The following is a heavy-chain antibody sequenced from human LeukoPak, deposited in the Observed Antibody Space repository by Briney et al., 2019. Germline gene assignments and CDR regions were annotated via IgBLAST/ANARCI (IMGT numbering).Heavy chain of an antibody. D-gene: IGHD3-3*01. CDR2: IIPIFGTA. CDR1: GGTFSSYA. CDR3: ASQPYYDFWSGFIDY. V-gene: IGHV1-69*13. J-gene: IGHJ4*02. Sequence: SVKVSCKASGGTFSSYAISWVRQAPGQGLEWMGGIIPIFGTANYAQKFQGRVTITADESTSTAYMELSSLRSEDTAVYYCASQPYYDFWSGFIDYWGQGTLVTVSS.